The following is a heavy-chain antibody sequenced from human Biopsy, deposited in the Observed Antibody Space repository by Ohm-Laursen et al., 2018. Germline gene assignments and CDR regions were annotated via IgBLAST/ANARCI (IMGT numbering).Heavy chain of an antibody. CDR2: LIPIFGTA. V-gene: IGHV1-69*13. CDR1: GGTFTNYA. D-gene: IGHD1-26*01. J-gene: IGHJ4*02. CDR3: ARDALGGGSYRFFY. Sequence: SVKVSCKAPGGTFTNYAISWVRQAPGQGLEWMGGLIPIFGTANYAQKFQVRVTITADESTSTAYMELSSLRSDDTAVYYCARDALGGGSYRFFYWGQGSLVTVSS.